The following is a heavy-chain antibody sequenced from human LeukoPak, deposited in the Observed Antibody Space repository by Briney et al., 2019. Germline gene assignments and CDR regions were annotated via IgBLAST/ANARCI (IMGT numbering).Heavy chain of an antibody. CDR2: IWSDGSNK. J-gene: IGHJ5*02. D-gene: IGHD2-15*01. CDR1: GFTFSNYG. V-gene: IGHV3-33*01. Sequence: GGSLRLSCAASGFTFSNYGMHWVREAPGKGLEWVAVIWSDGSNKHYADSARGRFTISRDNSKNTLYLQMNSLRAEDTAVYYCARVTMVAGASYNWFVVWGQGTLVTVST. CDR3: ARVTMVAGASYNWFVV.